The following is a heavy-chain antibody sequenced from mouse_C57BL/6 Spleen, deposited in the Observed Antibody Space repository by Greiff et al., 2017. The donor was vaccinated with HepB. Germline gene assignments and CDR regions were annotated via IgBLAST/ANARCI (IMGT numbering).Heavy chain of an antibody. Sequence: VQLQQSGPELVKPGASVKISCKASGYAFSSSWMNWVKQRPGKGLEWIGRIYPGDGDTNYNGKFKGKATLTADKSSSTAYMQLSSLTSEDSAVYFGARSDDDGYYGWFAYWGQGTLVDVSA. CDR2: IYPGDGDT. CDR3: ARSDDDGYYGWFAY. CDR1: GYAFSSSW. D-gene: IGHD2-3*01. J-gene: IGHJ3*01. V-gene: IGHV1-82*01.